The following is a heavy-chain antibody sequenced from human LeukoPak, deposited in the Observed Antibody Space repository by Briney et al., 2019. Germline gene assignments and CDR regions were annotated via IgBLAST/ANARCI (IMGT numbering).Heavy chain of an antibody. Sequence: GGSLRLSCAASGLSFSSYDMVWVRQPPGEGLEWVSSISSSSSYIYYADSVKGRFTISRDNAKNSLYLQMNSLRAEDTAVYVCARDYGDLDYWGQGTLVTVSS. V-gene: IGHV3-21*01. D-gene: IGHD2-21*02. CDR1: GLSFSSYD. CDR2: ISSSSSYI. J-gene: IGHJ4*02. CDR3: ARDYGDLDY.